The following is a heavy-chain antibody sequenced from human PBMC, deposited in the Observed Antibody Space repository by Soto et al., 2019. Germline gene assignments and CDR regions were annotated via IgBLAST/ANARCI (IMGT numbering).Heavy chain of an antibody. CDR2: INAGNGNT. V-gene: IGHV1-3*01. D-gene: IGHD1-7*01. Sequence: QVQLVQSGAEVKKPGASVKVSCKASGYTFTSYAMHWVRQAPGQRLEWMGWINAGNGNTKYSQKFQGRVTITRDTTAGPAFMELSSLRSEDTAVYFWAREGYGCWNSEYRGPGTLVSLSS. CDR3: AREGYGCWNSEY. J-gene: IGHJ4*01. CDR1: GYTFTSYA.